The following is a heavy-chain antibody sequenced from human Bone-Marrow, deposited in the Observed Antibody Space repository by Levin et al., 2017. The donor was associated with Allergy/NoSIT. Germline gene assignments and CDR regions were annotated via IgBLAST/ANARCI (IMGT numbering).Heavy chain of an antibody. CDR1: GITFSNYA. CDR2: IWYDGSNQ. D-gene: IGHD6-13*01. Sequence: GGSLRLSCAASGITFSNYAMHWVRQAPGKGLEWVAVIWYDGSNQQFADSVKGRFTISRDNAQNTLYLHMSSLRVEDTAVYYGATAHISVTGTRGGNWGQGTRVTVSS. V-gene: IGHV3-33*01. CDR3: ATAHISVTGTRGGN. J-gene: IGHJ4*02.